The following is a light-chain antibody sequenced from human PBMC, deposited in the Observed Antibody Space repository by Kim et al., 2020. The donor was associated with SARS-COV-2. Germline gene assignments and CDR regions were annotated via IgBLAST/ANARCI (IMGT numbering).Light chain of an antibody. V-gene: IGLV3-9*01. Sequence: SVALGRTATITGGGNDIGRKNVHWYQQKPGQAPVLVIYRDNDRPSGIPERFSGSNSGNTATLTISRAQDGDEADYYCQVWDSTTYVFGSGTKVTVL. CDR1: DIGRKN. CDR3: QVWDSTTYV. J-gene: IGLJ1*01. CDR2: RDN.